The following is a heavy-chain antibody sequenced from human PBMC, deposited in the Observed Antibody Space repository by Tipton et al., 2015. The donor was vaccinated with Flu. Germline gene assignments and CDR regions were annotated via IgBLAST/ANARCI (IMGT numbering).Heavy chain of an antibody. CDR1: GFTFDAYA. V-gene: IGHV3-9*01. CDR3: AKAIDYGPSYYFDY. Sequence: QLVQSGGGLVQPGRSLRLSCAASGFTFDAYAMYWVRQAPGKGLERVSGISWNSVNIDHVDSVRGRFTISRDNAKNSLYLQMNSLRVEDTALYYCAKAIDYGPSYYFDYWGQGTLVTVSS. CDR2: ISWNSVNI. D-gene: IGHD4-17*01. J-gene: IGHJ4*02.